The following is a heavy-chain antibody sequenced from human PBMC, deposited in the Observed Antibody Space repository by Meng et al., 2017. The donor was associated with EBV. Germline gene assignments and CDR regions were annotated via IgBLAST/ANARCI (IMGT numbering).Heavy chain of an antibody. J-gene: IGHJ4*02. V-gene: IGHV1-69*17. CDR3: VRDLWLRIGECV. D-gene: IGHD5-12*01. CDR2: ITPVFGIT. CDR1: GSNFNNFG. Sequence: QLCQSGAELTKPCSSVKVSCKGFGSNFNNFGIIWVRQAPGQGLEWMGDITPVFGITNYAESFQGRVTISADTSTRTAYMDLSSLRSDDTAVYYCVRDLWLRIGECVWGQGTLVTVSS.